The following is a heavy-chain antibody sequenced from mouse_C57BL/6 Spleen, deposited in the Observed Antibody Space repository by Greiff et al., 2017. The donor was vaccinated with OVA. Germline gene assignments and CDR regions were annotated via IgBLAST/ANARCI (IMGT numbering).Heavy chain of an antibody. CDR2: INYDGSST. CDR3: ARENLYYAMDY. V-gene: IGHV5-16*01. CDR1: GFTFSDYY. Sequence: EVKLMESEGGLVQPGSSMKLSCTASGFTFSDYYMAWVRQVPEKGLEWVANINYDGSSTYYLDSLKSRFIISRDNAKNILYLQMSSLKSEDTATYYCARENLYYAMDYWGQGTSVTVSS. J-gene: IGHJ4*01.